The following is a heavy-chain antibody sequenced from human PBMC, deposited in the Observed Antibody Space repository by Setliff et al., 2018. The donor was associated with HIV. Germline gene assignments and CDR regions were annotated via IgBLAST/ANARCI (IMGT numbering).Heavy chain of an antibody. CDR2: ISYDGTDK. J-gene: IGHJ4*02. CDR1: GFTFSGSA. Sequence: GESPKISCAASGFTFSGSAMHWVRQAPGKGLEWVAVISYDGTDKYYADSVKGRFTISRDDSKNTLYLQMNSLRLEDTAVYYCASGRDTSRADYWGQGSLVTVSS. D-gene: IGHD2-2*01. V-gene: IGHV3-30*04. CDR3: ASGRDTSRADY.